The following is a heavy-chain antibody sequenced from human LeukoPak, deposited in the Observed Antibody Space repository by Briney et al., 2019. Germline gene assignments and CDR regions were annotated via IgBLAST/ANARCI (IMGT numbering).Heavy chain of an antibody. V-gene: IGHV3-23*01. D-gene: IGHD3-16*01. Sequence: GGSLRLSCAASGFTFSSYAINWVRQAPGKGLEWVSEISGSGDNTYYADSVKGRFTISRDNSKNTLYLQMNSLRAEDTAVYYCARADRLGAALLASFDYWGQGTLVTVSS. CDR1: GFTFSSYA. CDR2: ISGSGDNT. J-gene: IGHJ4*02. CDR3: ARADRLGAALLASFDY.